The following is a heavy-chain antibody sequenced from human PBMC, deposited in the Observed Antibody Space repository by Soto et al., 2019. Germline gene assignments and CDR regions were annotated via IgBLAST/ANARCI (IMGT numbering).Heavy chain of an antibody. Sequence: ASVKVSCKASGYTFTSYDINWVRRATGQGLEWMGWMNPNSGNTGYAQKFQGRVTMTRNTSISTAYMELSSLRSKDTAVYYCARGGWADTWSDPWGQGTLVTVSS. CDR3: ARGGWADTWSDP. CDR1: GYTFTSYD. D-gene: IGHD6-19*01. CDR2: MNPNSGNT. V-gene: IGHV1-8*01. J-gene: IGHJ5*02.